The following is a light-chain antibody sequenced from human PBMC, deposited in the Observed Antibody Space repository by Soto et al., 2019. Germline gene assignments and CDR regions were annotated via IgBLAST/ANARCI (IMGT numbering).Light chain of an antibody. J-gene: IGLJ2*01. CDR1: SSSIGAGYD. CDR3: QSYDSSLSGRVV. CDR2: GDS. V-gene: IGLV1-40*01. Sequence: QSVLTQPPSVSGAPGQRVTISCTGGSSSIGAGYDVHWYQHLPGTAPKLLIYGDSNRPSGAPDRFSGSKSGTSASLAITGLQAEDEGDYYCQSYDSSLSGRVVFGGGTKLTVL.